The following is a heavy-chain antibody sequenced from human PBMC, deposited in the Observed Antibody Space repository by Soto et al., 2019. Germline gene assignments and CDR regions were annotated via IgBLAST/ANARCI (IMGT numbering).Heavy chain of an antibody. V-gene: IGHV3-48*01. D-gene: IGHD3-22*01. Sequence: GGSLRLSCAASGFTFRNYGMNWVRQAPGKGLEWVSYIEIGSSTKYYADSVKGRFTISRDNAKNSLYLQMNSLRAEDTAVYYYARDQLYYNDISGRPLNAFDVWGQGTMVTVSS. CDR1: GFTFRNYG. CDR3: ARDQLYYNDISGRPLNAFDV. CDR2: IEIGSSTK. J-gene: IGHJ3*01.